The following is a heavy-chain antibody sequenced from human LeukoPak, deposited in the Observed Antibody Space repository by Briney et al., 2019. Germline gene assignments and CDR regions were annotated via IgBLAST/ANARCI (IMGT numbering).Heavy chain of an antibody. CDR2: ISAYNGNT. D-gene: IGHD3-9*01. CDR1: GYTFTSYG. V-gene: IGHV1-18*01. J-gene: IGHJ6*02. Sequence: ASVKVSCKASGYTFTSYGISWVRQAPGQGLEWIGWISAYNGNTNYAQKLQGRVTMTTDTPTSTAYMELRSLRSDDTAVYYCARSYYDILTGYGMDVWGQGTTVTVSS. CDR3: ARSYYDILTGYGMDV.